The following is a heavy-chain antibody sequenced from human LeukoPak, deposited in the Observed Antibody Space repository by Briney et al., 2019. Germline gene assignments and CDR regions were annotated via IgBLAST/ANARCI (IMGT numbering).Heavy chain of an antibody. Sequence: GGSLRLSCAASGFTFSSYALHWVRQAPGKGLEWVSVISYDGGKEYYADSVKGRFTISRDNSKNTLYLQMNSLRGEDTAAYYCARDRNSASSNNWFDPWGQGTLVTVSS. J-gene: IGHJ5*02. D-gene: IGHD6-6*01. V-gene: IGHV3-30-3*01. CDR3: ARDRNSASSNNWFDP. CDR2: ISYDGGKE. CDR1: GFTFSSYA.